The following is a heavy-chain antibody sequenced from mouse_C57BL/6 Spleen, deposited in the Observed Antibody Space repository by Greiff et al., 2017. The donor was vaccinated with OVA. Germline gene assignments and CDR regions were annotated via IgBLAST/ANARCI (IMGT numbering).Heavy chain of an antibody. CDR3: ARTGTGQFAY. J-gene: IGHJ3*01. V-gene: IGHV1-7*01. CDR2: INPSSGYT. CDR1: GYTFTSYW. Sequence: VQLVESGAELAKPGASVKLSCKASGYTFTSYWMHWVKQRPGQGLEWIGNINPSSGYTKYNQKFKDKATVTADKSSSTAYMQLSSLTYEDSAVYYCARTGTGQFAYWGQGTLVTVSA. D-gene: IGHD4-1*01.